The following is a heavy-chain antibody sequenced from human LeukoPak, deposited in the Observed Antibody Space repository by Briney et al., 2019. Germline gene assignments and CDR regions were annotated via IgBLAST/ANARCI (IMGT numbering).Heavy chain of an antibody. CDR2: IYYGGSS. J-gene: IGHJ4*02. Sequence: SETLSLTCTVSGVSIRNHYWSWIRQVPGKGLEWIGYIYYGGSSNYNPSLKSRVTMSVDTSKSQFSLRLRSVTAADTAVYYCARFSQYYDSPTHYLDYWGQGILVTVSS. CDR1: GVSIRNHY. V-gene: IGHV4-59*08. CDR3: ARFSQYYDSPTHYLDY. D-gene: IGHD2/OR15-2a*01.